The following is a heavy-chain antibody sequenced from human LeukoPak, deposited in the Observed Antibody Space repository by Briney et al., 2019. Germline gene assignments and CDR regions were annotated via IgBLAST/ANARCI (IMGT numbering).Heavy chain of an antibody. CDR3: ANPYYDFWSGYPPPPSY. CDR1: GFTFSSYA. V-gene: IGHV3-23*01. J-gene: IGHJ4*02. Sequence: PGGSLRLSCAASGFTFSSYAMSWVRQAPGKGLEWVSAISGSGGSTYYADSVKGRFTISRDNSKNTLYLQMNSLRAEDTAVYYCANPYYDFWSGYPPPPSYWGQGTLVTVSS. CDR2: ISGSGGST. D-gene: IGHD3-3*01.